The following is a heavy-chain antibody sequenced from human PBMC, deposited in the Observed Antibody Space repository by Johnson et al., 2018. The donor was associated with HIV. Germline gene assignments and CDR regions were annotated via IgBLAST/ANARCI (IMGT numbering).Heavy chain of an antibody. CDR3: AREYYYESPEAFDI. Sequence: VQLVESGGGVVQPGRSLRLSCAASGFTFINAWMSWVRQAPGKGLEWVGHIRSKGNNYATAYAASVKGRFTISRDDSQNTAYLQMNSLRAGDTAVYYCAREYYYESPEAFDIWGQGTMVTVSS. J-gene: IGHJ3*02. V-gene: IGHV3-73*01. D-gene: IGHD3-22*01. CDR1: GFTFINAW. CDR2: IRSKGNNYAT.